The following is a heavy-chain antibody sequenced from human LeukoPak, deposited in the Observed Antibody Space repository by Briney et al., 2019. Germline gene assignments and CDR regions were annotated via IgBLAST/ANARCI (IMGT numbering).Heavy chain of an antibody. CDR1: GYTFTGYY. V-gene: IGHV1-46*01. D-gene: IGHD5-18*01. Sequence: ASVKVSCKASGYTFTGYYMHWVRQAPGQGLEWMGVINPSDGGTTYAQNFQGRVTMTSDMSTSTLYMDLSSLSSDDTAVYYCAREGQVWSHYYYYYMDVWGKGTTVTVSS. CDR3: AREGQVWSHYYYYYMDV. J-gene: IGHJ6*03. CDR2: INPSDGGT.